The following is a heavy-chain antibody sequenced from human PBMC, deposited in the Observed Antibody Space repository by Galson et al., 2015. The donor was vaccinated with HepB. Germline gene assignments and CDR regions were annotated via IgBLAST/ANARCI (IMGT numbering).Heavy chain of an antibody. D-gene: IGHD1-26*01. CDR1: GLTFSNYW. CDR3: TRQGGSWSEPGY. J-gene: IGHJ4*02. CDR2: IKQDGSQK. V-gene: IGHV3-7*03. Sequence: SLRLSCAASGLTFSNYWMTWVRQAPGKGLEWVANIKQDGSQKYYAESVNGRFTISRDNAKKSLYLQMSSLGADDTAVYYCTRQGGSWSEPGYWGQGTLVTVSS.